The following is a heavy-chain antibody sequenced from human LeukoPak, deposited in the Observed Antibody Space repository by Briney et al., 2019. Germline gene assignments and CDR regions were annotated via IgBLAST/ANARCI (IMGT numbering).Heavy chain of an antibody. CDR3: ARISSLCSSGWYPY. Sequence: ASVKVSCKASGYTFTGYYMHWVRQAPGQGLEWMGWINPNSGGTNYAQKFQGRVTMTRDTSISTAYMELSRLRSDDTAVYYCARISSLCSSGWYPYWGQGTLVTVSS. V-gene: IGHV1-2*02. CDR1: GYTFTGYY. J-gene: IGHJ4*02. D-gene: IGHD6-19*01. CDR2: INPNSGGT.